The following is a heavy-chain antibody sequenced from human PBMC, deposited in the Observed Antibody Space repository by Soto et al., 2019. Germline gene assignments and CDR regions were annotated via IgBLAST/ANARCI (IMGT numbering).Heavy chain of an antibody. Sequence: ASVKVSCKASGYTFTGYFIHWVRQAPGQGLEWMGWINSNSGDTNYAQKFQGRVTMTRDTSISTSYMELSRLRSDDTAVYYCAILVGASSSDYWGQGTLVTVSS. V-gene: IGHV1-2*02. CDR1: GYTFTGYF. CDR3: AILVGASSSDY. J-gene: IGHJ4*02. CDR2: INSNSGDT. D-gene: IGHD1-26*01.